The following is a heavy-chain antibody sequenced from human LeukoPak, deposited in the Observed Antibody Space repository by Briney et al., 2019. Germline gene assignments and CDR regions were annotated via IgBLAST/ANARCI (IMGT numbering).Heavy chain of an antibody. D-gene: IGHD3-16*01. CDR1: GFTFSSYW. J-gene: IGHJ6*02. V-gene: IGHV3-7*03. CDR2: INHNGNVN. CDR3: ARGGGLDV. Sequence: GGSLRLSCAASGFTFSSYWMDWARQAPGKGLEWVASINHNGNVNYYVDSVKGRFTISRDNAKNSLYLQMSNLRAEDTAVYFCARGGGLDVWGQGPTVTVSS.